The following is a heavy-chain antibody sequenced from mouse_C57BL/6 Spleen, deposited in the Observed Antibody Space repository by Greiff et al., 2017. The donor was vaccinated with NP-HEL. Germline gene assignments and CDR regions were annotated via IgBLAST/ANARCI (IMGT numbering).Heavy chain of an antibody. V-gene: IGHV1-15*01. CDR3: TRRQGVF. CDR2: IDPETGGT. J-gene: IGHJ1*03. D-gene: IGHD6-1*01. Sequence: VQRVESGAELVRPGASVTLSCKASGYTFTDYEMHWVKQTPVHGLEWIGAIDPETGGTAYNQKFKGKAILTADKSSSTAYMELRSLTSEDSAVYYCTRRQGVFWGTGTTVTVSS. CDR1: GYTFTDYE.